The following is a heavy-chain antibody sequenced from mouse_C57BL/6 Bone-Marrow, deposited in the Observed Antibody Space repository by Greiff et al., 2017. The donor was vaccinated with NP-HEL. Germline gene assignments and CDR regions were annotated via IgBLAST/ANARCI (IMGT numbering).Heavy chain of an antibody. CDR1: GYEFSNYW. J-gene: IGHJ3*01. Sequence: VQLMESGAELVKPGASVKISCKASGYEFSNYWMNWVKQRPGKGLEWIGQIYPGDGDTNYNGKFKDKATLTADKSSSTAYMTLSRPTAEDSAVYFCARGAYGGQGTLVTVSA. V-gene: IGHV1-80*01. CDR3: ARGAY. CDR2: IYPGDGDT.